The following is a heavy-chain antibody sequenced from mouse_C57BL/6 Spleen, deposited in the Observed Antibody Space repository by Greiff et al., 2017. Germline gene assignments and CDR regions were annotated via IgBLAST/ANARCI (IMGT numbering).Heavy chain of an antibody. CDR2: IHPNSGST. J-gene: IGHJ3*01. Sequence: QVQLQQPGAELVKPGASVKLSCKASGYTFTSYWMHWVKQRPGQGLEWIGLIHPNSGSTNYNEKFKSKATLTVDKSSSTAYLPLSSLTSEDSAVYYCGINPWFAYWGQGTLVTVSA. V-gene: IGHV1-64*01. CDR3: GINPWFAY. CDR1: GYTFTSYW.